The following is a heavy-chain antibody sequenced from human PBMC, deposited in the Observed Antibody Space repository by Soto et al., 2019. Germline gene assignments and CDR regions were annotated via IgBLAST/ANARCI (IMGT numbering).Heavy chain of an antibody. CDR3: ARHPRVGPSGNYFFDY. CDR1: GGSISGYY. V-gene: IGHV4-59*08. J-gene: IGHJ4*02. CDR2: VYYGENS. D-gene: IGHD4-4*01. Sequence: SETLSLTCTVSGGSISGYYRSWLRQPPGKGLEWIGYVYYGENSNYIPSLKSRVTMSLDTSKSQFSLELSSVTAADTAIYYCARHPRVGPSGNYFFDYWSQGTLVTVSS.